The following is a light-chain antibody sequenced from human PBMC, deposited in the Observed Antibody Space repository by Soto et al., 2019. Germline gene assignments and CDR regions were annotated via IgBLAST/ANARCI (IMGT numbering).Light chain of an antibody. CDR1: QSVSTN. V-gene: IGKV3-20*01. CDR3: QQYGSSPYT. J-gene: IGKJ2*01. Sequence: EIVMTQSPVILSVSPGERVTLSCRASQSVSTNLAWYQQKVGQAPRLLIYGASTRATGIPDRFSGSGSGTDFTLAISRLEPEDFAVYYCQQYGSSPYTFGQGTKVDIK. CDR2: GAS.